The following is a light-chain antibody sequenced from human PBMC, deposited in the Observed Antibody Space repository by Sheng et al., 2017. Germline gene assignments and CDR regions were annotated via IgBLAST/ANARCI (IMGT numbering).Light chain of an antibody. Sequence: DIVMTQSPDSLVVSLGERATINCKSSQTVLYNSNNKNYLAWYQQKPGQPPKLLIYWASTRESGVPDRFSGSGSGTDFTLTISSLQAEDVAVYYCQQYLRTPLTFGGGTKVEI. V-gene: IGKV4-1*01. J-gene: IGKJ4*01. CDR2: WAS. CDR1: QTVLYNSNNKNY. CDR3: QQYLRTPLT.